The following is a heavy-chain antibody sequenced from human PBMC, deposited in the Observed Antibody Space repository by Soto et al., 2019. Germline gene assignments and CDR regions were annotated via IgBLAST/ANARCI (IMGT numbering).Heavy chain of an antibody. Sequence: QVYLVESGGGVVQPRRSLRLSCAASGFAFSTYGAHWVRQAPGKRLEWVALISYDGSNEYYADSVKGRFTISRDNSKNTLYLQMNSLRAGDTAVYYCAKEGIAARPYFQHWGQGTLVTVSS. J-gene: IGHJ1*01. D-gene: IGHD6-6*01. CDR1: GFAFSTYG. CDR2: ISYDGSNE. CDR3: AKEGIAARPYFQH. V-gene: IGHV3-30-3*02.